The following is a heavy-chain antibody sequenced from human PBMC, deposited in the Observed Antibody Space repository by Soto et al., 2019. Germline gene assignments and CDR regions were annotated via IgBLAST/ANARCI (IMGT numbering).Heavy chain of an antibody. J-gene: IGHJ6*02. D-gene: IGHD3-16*01. Sequence: QGLLVQSGDDVKKPGASVTVSCQASGYNFPNYGITWVRQAPGHGLEWLGWISANNNNINYQQQLQGRVTLTADTSSSTTYLELRNLRSDDTAVYYCALVWGFYETYYYYYSMDVWGQGTTVTVSS. CDR1: GYNFPNYG. V-gene: IGHV1-18*01. CDR3: ALVWGFYETYYYYYSMDV. CDR2: ISANNNNI.